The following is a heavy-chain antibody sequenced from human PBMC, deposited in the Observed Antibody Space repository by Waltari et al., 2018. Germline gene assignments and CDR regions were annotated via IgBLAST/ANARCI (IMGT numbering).Heavy chain of an antibody. CDR2: IIPIFGTA. V-gene: IGHV1-69*12. D-gene: IGHD2-21*01. CDR1: GGPFSSYA. CDR3: ARMPGEWIGIVAYLDAFDI. J-gene: IGHJ3*02. Sequence: QVQLVQSGAEVKKPGSSVRVSCKASGGPFSSYAISWVRQAPGQGLEWMGGIIPIFGTANYAQKFQGRVTITADESTSTAYMELSSLRSEDTAVYYCARMPGEWIGIVAYLDAFDIWGQGTMVTVSS.